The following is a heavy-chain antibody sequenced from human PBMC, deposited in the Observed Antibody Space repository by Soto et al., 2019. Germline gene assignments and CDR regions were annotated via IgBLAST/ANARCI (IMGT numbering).Heavy chain of an antibody. CDR2: INRGGSER. J-gene: IGHJ4*02. Sequence: PGGSLRLSCAGSGFTFGSDWMSWVRQAPGKGLEWVANINRGGSERYYVDSVKGRFTISRDNAKNSLYLQMNSLRVEDTAVYYCTRDPDSSGWSTYWGPGTLVTVYS. V-gene: IGHV3-7*03. CDR1: GFTFGSDW. CDR3: TRDPDSSGWSTY. D-gene: IGHD6-19*01.